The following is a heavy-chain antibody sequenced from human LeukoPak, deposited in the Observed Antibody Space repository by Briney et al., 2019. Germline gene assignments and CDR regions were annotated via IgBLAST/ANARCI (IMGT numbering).Heavy chain of an antibody. Sequence: GGSLRLFCAFSGFTFRSYSMYCVRQARGKGLEGGSGLFGSGGSTHYADSVKGRFTISRDNSKNTVYLQMNSLRAEDTAVYYCAKTTTGYSSGRFPGWPVDYWGQGTLVTASS. CDR3: AKTTTGYSSGRFPGWPVDY. V-gene: IGHV3-23*01. D-gene: IGHD6-19*01. J-gene: IGHJ4*02. CDR2: LFGSGGST. CDR1: GFTFRSYS.